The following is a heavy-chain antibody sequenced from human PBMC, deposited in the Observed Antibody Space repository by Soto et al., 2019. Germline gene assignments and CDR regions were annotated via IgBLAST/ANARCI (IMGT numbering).Heavy chain of an antibody. Sequence: PGGSLRLSFAASVFTFSSYAMSCVRQSPGKGLEWVSAISGSGGSTYYADSVKGRFTISRDNSKNTLYLQMNSLRAEDTAVYYCAKRAPSTLRPRYYFNGMGQGTLVPVSS. CDR1: VFTFSSYA. CDR3: AKRAPSTLRPRYYFNG. J-gene: IGHJ4*02. V-gene: IGHV3-23*01. D-gene: IGHD4-17*01. CDR2: ISGSGGST.